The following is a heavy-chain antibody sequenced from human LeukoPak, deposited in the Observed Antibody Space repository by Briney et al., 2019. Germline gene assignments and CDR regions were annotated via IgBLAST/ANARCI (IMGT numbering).Heavy chain of an antibody. V-gene: IGHV1-45*02. CDR2: ITPFNGNT. Sequence: GASVKVSCKASGYTFTYRYLHWVRQAPGQALEWMGWITPFNGNTNYAQKFQDRVTITRDRSMSTAYMELSSLRSEDTAMYYCARGPSAYSSSSGAFDIWGQGTMVTVSS. J-gene: IGHJ3*02. CDR1: GYTFTYRY. D-gene: IGHD6-6*01. CDR3: ARGPSAYSSSSGAFDI.